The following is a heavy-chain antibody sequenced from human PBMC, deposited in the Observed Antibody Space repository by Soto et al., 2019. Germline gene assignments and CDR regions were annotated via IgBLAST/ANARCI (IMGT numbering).Heavy chain of an antibody. CDR3: ASGKSTTAPFDP. Sequence: SVKHFCKASGGTFSSYAISWVRQAPGQGLEWMGGIIPIFGTANYAQKFQGRVTITADKSTSTAYMELSSLRSEDTAVYYCASGKSTTAPFDPWGQGTLVTVSS. D-gene: IGHD1-1*01. CDR2: IIPIFGTA. V-gene: IGHV1-69*06. J-gene: IGHJ5*02. CDR1: GGTFSSYA.